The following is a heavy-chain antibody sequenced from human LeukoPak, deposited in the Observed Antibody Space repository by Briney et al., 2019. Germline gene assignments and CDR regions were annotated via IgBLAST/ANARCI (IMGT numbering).Heavy chain of an antibody. D-gene: IGHD2-21*02. J-gene: IGHJ4*02. Sequence: PGGSLRLSCAASGFTFSDYYMSWIRQAPGKGLEWVSYISSSSSYTNYADSVKGRFTISRDNAKNSLYLQMNSLRAEDTAVYYCARVPYRYCGGDCYLFDCWGQGTLVTVSS. CDR3: ARVPYRYCGGDCYLFDC. CDR2: ISSSSSYT. CDR1: GFTFSDYY. V-gene: IGHV3-11*06.